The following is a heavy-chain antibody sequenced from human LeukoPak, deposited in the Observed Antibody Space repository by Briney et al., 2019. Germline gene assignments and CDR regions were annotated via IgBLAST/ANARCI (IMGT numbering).Heavy chain of an antibody. CDR1: GGSISSYY. D-gene: IGHD6-13*01. Sequence: SETLSLTCTVSGGSISSYYWSWIRQPPGKGLEWIGYIYYSGSTNYNPSLKSRVTISVDTSKNQFSLKLSSVTAADTAVYYCARARIAAAGTFDYWGQGTLVTVSS. J-gene: IGHJ4*02. CDR3: ARARIAAAGTFDY. V-gene: IGHV4-59*01. CDR2: IYYSGST.